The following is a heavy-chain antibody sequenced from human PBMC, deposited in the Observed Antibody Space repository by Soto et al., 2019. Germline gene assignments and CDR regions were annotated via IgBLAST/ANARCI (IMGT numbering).Heavy chain of an antibody. Sequence: XVFLRLFRAAPGFTVSIYQANWARKAPGKGLEWVSGLSGSGGSTSSADSVKGRFAISRDNSRNTLYLQMNSLRDGDTAIYYCARGFYAGKGSPPDYWGQGTLVTVSS. V-gene: IGHV3-23*01. CDR3: ARGFYAGKGSPPDY. J-gene: IGHJ4*02. CDR2: LSGSGGST. D-gene: IGHD2-15*01. CDR1: GFTVSIYQ.